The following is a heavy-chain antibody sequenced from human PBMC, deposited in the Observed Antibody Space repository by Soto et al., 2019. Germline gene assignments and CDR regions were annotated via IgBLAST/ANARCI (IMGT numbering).Heavy chain of an antibody. CDR1: GGSISSYY. V-gene: IGHV4-59*01. CDR2: IYYSGST. D-gene: IGHD4-4*01. Sequence: PSETLSLTCTVSGGSISSYYWSRVRQPPGKGLEWIGYIYYSGSTNYNPSLKSRVTISVDTSKNQFSLKLSSVTAADTAVYYFARDDYSNYGAYYYYSLDVWGKGTTVTVSS. J-gene: IGHJ6*03. CDR3: ARDDYSNYGAYYYYSLDV.